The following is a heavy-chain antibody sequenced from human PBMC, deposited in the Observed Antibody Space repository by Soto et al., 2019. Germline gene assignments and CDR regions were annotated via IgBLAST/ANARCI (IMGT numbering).Heavy chain of an antibody. CDR3: ARLRYSSGWSYYYYGMDV. J-gene: IGHJ6*02. CDR2: IIPIFGTA. D-gene: IGHD6-19*01. V-gene: IGHV1-69*13. CDR1: GGTFSSYA. Sequence: GASVKVSCKASGGTFSSYAISWVRQAPGQGLEWMGGIIPIFGTANYAQKFQGRVTITADESTSTAYMELSSLRSEDTAVYYCARLRYSSGWSYYYYGMDVWGQVSTVTFSS.